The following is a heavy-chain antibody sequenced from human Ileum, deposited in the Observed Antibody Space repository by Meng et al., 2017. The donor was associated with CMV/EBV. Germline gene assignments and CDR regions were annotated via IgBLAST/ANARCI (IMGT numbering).Heavy chain of an antibody. CDR3: TSTNVTTPGVG. CDR2: IKEDGSEQ. D-gene: IGHD1-14*01. CDR1: GLTFSDYW. Sequence: GESLKISCVASGLTFSDYWMSWVRQAPGKGLEWVANIKEDGSEQYYVDSVRGRFTISRDNAKKLLYLQMNRLRVDDTAMYYCTSTNVTTPGVGWGQGALVTVSS. V-gene: IGHV3-7*01. J-gene: IGHJ4*02.